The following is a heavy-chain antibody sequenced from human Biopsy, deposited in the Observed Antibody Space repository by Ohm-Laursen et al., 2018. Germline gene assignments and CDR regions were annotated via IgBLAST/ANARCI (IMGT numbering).Heavy chain of an antibody. V-gene: IGHV3-21*04. Sequence: SLRLSCAASGFDFSDYSMSWVRQAPGKGLEWVSSVTTTSSYIYYADSVKGRFTISRDNSKNSLYLQMNSLRAEDTALYYCARAFRGQYFYYYYGMDVWGQGTTVTVSS. CDR2: VTTTSSYI. D-gene: IGHD3-9*01. J-gene: IGHJ6*02. CDR1: GFDFSDYS. CDR3: ARAFRGQYFYYYYGMDV.